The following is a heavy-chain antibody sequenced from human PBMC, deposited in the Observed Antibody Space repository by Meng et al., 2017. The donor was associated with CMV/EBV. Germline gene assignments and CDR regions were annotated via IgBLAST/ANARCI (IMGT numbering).Heavy chain of an antibody. CDR1: GFTFSSYA. J-gene: IGHJ4*02. Sequence: GESLKISCAASGFTFSSYAMSWVRQAPGKGLEWVSVIYSGDSSTYYADSVKGRFTISRDNSKNTLYLQMNSLRAEDTAVYYCSRGTSFDYWGQGTLVTVSS. V-gene: IGHV3-23*03. CDR2: IYSGDSST. CDR3: SRGTSFDY. D-gene: IGHD2-2*01.